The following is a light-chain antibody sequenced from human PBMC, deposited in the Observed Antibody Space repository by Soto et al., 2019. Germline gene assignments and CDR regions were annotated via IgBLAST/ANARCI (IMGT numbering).Light chain of an antibody. CDR1: QSISSY. Sequence: DIQMTQSPSSLSASVGDRVTITCRASQSISSYLNWYQQKPGKAPKLLIYAASSLQSGVPSRFSGSGSCTDFSLTISSLQPEDFATYYCQQSYRTPPITFGQGTRLEIK. V-gene: IGKV1-39*01. CDR2: AAS. J-gene: IGKJ5*01. CDR3: QQSYRTPPIT.